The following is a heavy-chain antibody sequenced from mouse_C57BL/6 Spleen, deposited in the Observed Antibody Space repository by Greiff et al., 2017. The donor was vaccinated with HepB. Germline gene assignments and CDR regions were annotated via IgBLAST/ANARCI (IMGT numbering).Heavy chain of an antibody. Sequence: LMKPGASVKLSCKATGYTFTGYWIEWVKQRPGHGLEWIGEILPGSGSTNYNEKFKGKATFTADTSSNTAYMQLSSLTTEDSAIYYCARDPLYYGSSYYYAMDYWGQGTSVTVSS. V-gene: IGHV1-9*01. J-gene: IGHJ4*01. CDR1: GYTFTGYW. CDR3: ARDPLYYGSSYYYAMDY. CDR2: ILPGSGST. D-gene: IGHD1-1*01.